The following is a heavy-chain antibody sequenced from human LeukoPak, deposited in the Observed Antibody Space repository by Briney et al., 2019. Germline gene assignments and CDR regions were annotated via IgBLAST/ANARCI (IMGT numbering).Heavy chain of an antibody. V-gene: IGHV3-23*01. CDR3: AKSGGAVSDY. CDR1: GFTFSSYG. Sequence: GGTLRLSCAASGFTFSSYGMSWVRQAPGKGLEWVSAISGSGGRTHYADSVKGRFTISRDNSENTLYLQMNSLRAEDTAIYYCAKSGGAVSDYWGQGTLVTVSS. J-gene: IGHJ4*02. D-gene: IGHD6-25*01. CDR2: ISGSGGRT.